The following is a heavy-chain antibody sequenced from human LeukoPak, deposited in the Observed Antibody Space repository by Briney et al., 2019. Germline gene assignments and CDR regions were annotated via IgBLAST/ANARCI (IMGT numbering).Heavy chain of an antibody. Sequence: ASVKVSCKASGYTFTSYGISWARQAPGQGLEWMGWISAYNGNTNYAQKLQGRVTMTTDTSTSTAYMELRSLRSDDTAVYYCARDPYGSGSYYAENWFDPWGQGTLVTVSS. J-gene: IGHJ5*02. CDR2: ISAYNGNT. V-gene: IGHV1-18*01. D-gene: IGHD3-10*01. CDR3: ARDPYGSGSYYAENWFDP. CDR1: GYTFTSYG.